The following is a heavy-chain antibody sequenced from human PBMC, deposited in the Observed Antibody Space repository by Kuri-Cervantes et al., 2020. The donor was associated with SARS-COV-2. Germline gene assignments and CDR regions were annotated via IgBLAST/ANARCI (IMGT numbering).Heavy chain of an antibody. D-gene: IGHD4-23*01. V-gene: IGHV3-74*01. J-gene: IGHJ6*02. Sequence: ETLSLTCAASGFTFSNAWMNWVRQAPGKGLEWVGRINSDGSSTSYADSVKGRFTISRDNAKNSLYLQMNSLRAEDTAVYYCARSGYSDKNYYYGMDVWGQGTTVTVSS. CDR3: ARSGYSDKNYYYGMDV. CDR2: INSDGSST. CDR1: GFTFSNAW.